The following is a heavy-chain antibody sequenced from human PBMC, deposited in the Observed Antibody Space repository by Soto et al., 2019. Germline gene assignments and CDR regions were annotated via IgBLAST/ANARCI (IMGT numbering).Heavy chain of an antibody. V-gene: IGHV3-33*01. CDR2: IWYDGSNK. CDR1: GFTFSNYG. Sequence: PGGSLRLSCAASGFTFSNYGMHWVRQAPGKGLEWVAVIWYDGSNKYYADSVKGRFTISRDNSKNTLDLQMNSLRAEDTAVYSCARDLSGDSRGPWGQGTLVTVSS. J-gene: IGHJ5*02. D-gene: IGHD3-22*01. CDR3: ARDLSGDSRGP.